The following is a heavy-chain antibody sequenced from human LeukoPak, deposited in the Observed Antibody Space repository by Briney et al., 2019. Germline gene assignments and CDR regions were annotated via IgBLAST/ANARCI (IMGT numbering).Heavy chain of an antibody. CDR3: AHTRYDDILTGYFIH. Sequence: SGPTLVKPTETLTLTCNLSGFSFSTRGVGVGWTRQPPGEALEWLALIYWDDDKRYSPSLRSRLTITKDTSKNQVVLTMTNMDPVDTATYYCAHTRYDDILTGYFIHWGQGTLVTVSS. D-gene: IGHD3-9*01. CDR2: IYWDDDK. V-gene: IGHV2-5*02. J-gene: IGHJ4*02. CDR1: GFSFSTRGVG.